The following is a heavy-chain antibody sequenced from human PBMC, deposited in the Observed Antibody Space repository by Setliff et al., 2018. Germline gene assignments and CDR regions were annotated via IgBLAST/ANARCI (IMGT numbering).Heavy chain of an antibody. V-gene: IGHV1-18*01. J-gene: IGHJ4*02. Sequence: ASVKVSCKASGYAFGSSGISWVRQAPGQGLEWMGWISAYNGYIVYAQKFQGRVTITADESTSTAYMELSSLRYEDTAVYYCASAEVVVAPWGQGTLVTVSS. CDR3: ASAEVVVAP. CDR2: ISAYNGYI. D-gene: IGHD2-15*01. CDR1: GYAFGSSG.